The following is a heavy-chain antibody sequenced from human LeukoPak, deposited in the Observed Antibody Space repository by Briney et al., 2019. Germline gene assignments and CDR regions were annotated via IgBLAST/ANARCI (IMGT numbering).Heavy chain of an antibody. Sequence: SETLSLTYAVSGGSISGNGWSWVRQPPGKGLEWIGEIEDRGNTNYNPSLKSRVTISVDKSKNQFSLKLSSLTAADTAVYYCAGAGTYYLDNWGQGTLVTVSS. D-gene: IGHD3-10*01. CDR2: IEDRGNT. CDR3: AGAGTYYLDN. CDR1: GGSISGNG. V-gene: IGHV4-4*02. J-gene: IGHJ4*02.